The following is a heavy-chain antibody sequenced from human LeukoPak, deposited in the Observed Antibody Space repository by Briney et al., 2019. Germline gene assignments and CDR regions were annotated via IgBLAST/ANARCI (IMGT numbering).Heavy chain of an antibody. CDR3: TSYAGRSDDY. V-gene: IGHV3-7*02. J-gene: IGHJ4*02. CDR1: GFTFSSYW. D-gene: IGHD3-16*01. Sequence: GGSLRLSCAASGFTFSSYWMSWVRQAPGKGLEWVANIKQDGSEKYYVDSVKGRFTISRDNAKNSLHLQMNSLRAEDTAVYYCTSYAGRSDDYWGQGTLVTVSS. CDR2: IKQDGSEK.